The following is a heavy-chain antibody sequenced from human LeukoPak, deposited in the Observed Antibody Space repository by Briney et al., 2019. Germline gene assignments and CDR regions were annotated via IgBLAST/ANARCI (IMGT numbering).Heavy chain of an antibody. D-gene: IGHD2-15*01. CDR3: ANLVYCSGGSCYPTFDAFDI. Sequence: QPGGSLRLSCAASGFTFSSYGMHWVRQAPGKGLEWVAVISYDGSNKYYVDSVKGRFTISRDNSKNTLYLQMNSLRAEDTAVYYCANLVYCSGGSCYPTFDAFDIWGQGTMVTVSS. J-gene: IGHJ3*02. CDR2: ISYDGSNK. V-gene: IGHV3-30*18. CDR1: GFTFSSYG.